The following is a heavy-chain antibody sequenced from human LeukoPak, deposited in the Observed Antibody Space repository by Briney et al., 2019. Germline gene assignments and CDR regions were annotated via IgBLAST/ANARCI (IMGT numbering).Heavy chain of an antibody. D-gene: IGHD3-10*01. Sequence: PSETLSLTCTVFGCSISNYYWSWVRQSPGTGLEWVGYIHYSGPTEYNASLKSGVSISVGTSRKHFSLKLNSVTAADTAVYYCARTMAGDFDYWGQGILVTVSS. CDR1: GCSISNYY. CDR3: ARTMAGDFDY. V-gene: IGHV4-59*01. CDR2: IHYSGPT. J-gene: IGHJ4*02.